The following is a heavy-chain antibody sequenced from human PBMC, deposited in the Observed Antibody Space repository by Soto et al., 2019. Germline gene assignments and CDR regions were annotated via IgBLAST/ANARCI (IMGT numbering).Heavy chain of an antibody. Sequence: GSLRLSCAASGFTFSDYYMSWIRQAPGKGLEWVSYISNSGSTKFYADSVTGRFTISRDNAKNSLHLQMNSLRVDDTAVYYCAKYSGNAFAYWGQGTLVAVSS. CDR1: GFTFSDYY. CDR3: AKYSGNAFAY. CDR2: ISNSGSTK. J-gene: IGHJ4*02. V-gene: IGHV3-11*01. D-gene: IGHD1-26*01.